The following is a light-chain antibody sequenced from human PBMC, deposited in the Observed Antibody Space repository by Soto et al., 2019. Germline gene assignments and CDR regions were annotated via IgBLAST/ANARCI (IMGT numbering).Light chain of an antibody. CDR1: QIIKTFY. CDR3: QFYGSSLIT. CDR2: GVY. Sequence: EIVLTQSPGTLSLSPGERATLSCRASQIIKTFYFGWYHQKPGQXPRLLIYGVYSRATGTPDRFSGSGSGTDLTITISRLEPEDSEVYYCQFYGSSLITFGQGTRLEIK. V-gene: IGKV3-20*01. J-gene: IGKJ5*01.